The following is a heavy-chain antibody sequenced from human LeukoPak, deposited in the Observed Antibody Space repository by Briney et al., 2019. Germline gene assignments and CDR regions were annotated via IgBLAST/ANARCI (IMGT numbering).Heavy chain of an antibody. CDR2: IYYSGST. Sequence: SETLSLTCTVSGGSISSYYWSWIRQPPGKGLEWIGYIYYSGSTNYNPSLKSRVTISVDTSKNQFSLKLSSVTAADTAVYYCARVVGDYYDSSGSNSYYFDYWGQGTLLTVSS. J-gene: IGHJ4*02. CDR1: GGSISSYY. D-gene: IGHD3-22*01. CDR3: ARVVGDYYDSSGSNSYYFDY. V-gene: IGHV4-59*01.